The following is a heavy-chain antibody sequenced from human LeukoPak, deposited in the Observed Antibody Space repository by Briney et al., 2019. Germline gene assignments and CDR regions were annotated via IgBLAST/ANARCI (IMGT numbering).Heavy chain of an antibody. Sequence: PGGSLGLSFAAPGFPVSSTYMRWVRQAPGQGLEWVSIIYSAGRTYYAEYVKGRLTISSNNCQNQVHLQTNSLMCDEPANSYVAKGHCTNGICRLDWGQGTLVTVS. J-gene: IGHJ4*02. CDR1: GFPVSSTY. CDR3: AKGHCTNGICRLD. D-gene: IGHD2-8*01. V-gene: IGHV3-53*01. CDR2: IYSAGRT.